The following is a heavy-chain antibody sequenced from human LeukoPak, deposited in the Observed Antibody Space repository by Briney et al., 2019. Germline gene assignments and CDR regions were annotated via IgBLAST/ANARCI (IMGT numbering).Heavy chain of an antibody. V-gene: IGHV3-23*01. CDR2: ISGSDGNT. CDR3: ARDSSVPYGITD. D-gene: IGHD4-17*01. J-gene: IGHJ4*02. CDR1: GFTFSKYA. Sequence: GGSLRLSCAASGFTFSKYAMSWVRQAPGKGLEWVSAISGSDGNTFYADSVKGRFTISRDNSKNTLSLQMNNLRAEDTALYYCARDSSVPYGITDWGQGTLVTIS.